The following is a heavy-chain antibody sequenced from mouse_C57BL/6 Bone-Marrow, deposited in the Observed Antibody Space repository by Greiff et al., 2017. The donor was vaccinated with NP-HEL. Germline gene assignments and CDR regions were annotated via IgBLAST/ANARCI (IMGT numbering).Heavy chain of an antibody. V-gene: IGHV3-8*01. D-gene: IGHD1-1*01. CDR2: ISYSGST. J-gene: IGHJ1*03. CDR3: ARGFTTVVATDWYFDV. Sequence: DVKLQESGPGLAKPSQTLSLTCSVTGYSITSDYWNWIRKFPGNKLEYMGYISYSGSTYYNPSLKSRISITRDTSKNQYYLQLNSVTTEDTATYYCARGFTTVVATDWYFDVWGTGTTVTVSS. CDR1: GYSITSDY.